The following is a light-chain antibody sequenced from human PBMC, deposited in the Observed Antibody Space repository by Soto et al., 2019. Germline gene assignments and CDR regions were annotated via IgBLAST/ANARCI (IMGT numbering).Light chain of an antibody. CDR2: EGS. CDR3: CSYAGSRV. V-gene: IGLV2-23*01. CDR1: SSDVGSYNL. Sequence: QSALTQPASVSGSPGQSITISCTGTSSDVGSYNLVSWYQQHPGKAPKLMIYEGSKRPSGVSNRVSGSKSGNTASLTVSGLQAEDEDDYYCCSYAGSRVFGGGTKLTVL. J-gene: IGLJ3*02.